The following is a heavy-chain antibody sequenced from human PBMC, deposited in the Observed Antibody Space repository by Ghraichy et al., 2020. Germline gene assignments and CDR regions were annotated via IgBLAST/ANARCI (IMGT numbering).Heavy chain of an antibody. V-gene: IGHV4-34*01. CDR3: ARACVVVPAAIFGDYYYYMDV. CDR1: GGSFSGYY. D-gene: IGHD2-2*01. CDR2: INHSGST. J-gene: IGHJ6*03. Sequence: GSLSLTCAVYGGSFSGYYWSWIRQPPGKGLEWIGEINHSGSTNYNPSLKSRVTISVDTSKNQFSLKLSSVTAADTAVYYCARACVVVPAAIFGDYYYYMDVWGKGTTVTVSS.